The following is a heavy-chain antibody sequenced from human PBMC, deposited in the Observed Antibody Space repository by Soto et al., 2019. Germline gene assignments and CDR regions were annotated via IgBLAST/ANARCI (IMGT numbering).Heavy chain of an antibody. V-gene: IGHV3-23*01. CDR3: ARRGSGSYYDY. CDR1: GFTFSSYA. J-gene: IGHJ4*02. Sequence: EVQLLESGGGLVQHGGSLRLSCAASGFTFSSYAMRWVRQAPVKGLEWVSAISGSGDSTYYADSVKGRFTISRDNSKNTLYLQMSSLRAEDTAVYYCARRGSGSYYDYWGQGTLVTVSS. CDR2: ISGSGDST. D-gene: IGHD1-26*01.